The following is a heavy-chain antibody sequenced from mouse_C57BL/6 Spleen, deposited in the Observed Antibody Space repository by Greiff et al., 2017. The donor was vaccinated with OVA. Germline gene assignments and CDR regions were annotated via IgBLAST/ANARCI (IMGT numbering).Heavy chain of an antibody. CDR3: ARDWFDY. Sequence: QVQLKQPGAELVKPGASVKLSCKASGYTFASYWMHWVKQRPGRGLEWIGRIDPNSGGTKYNEKFKSKATLTVDKPSSTAYMQLSSLTSEDSAVYYCARDWFDYWGQGTTLTVSS. V-gene: IGHV1-72*01. D-gene: IGHD4-1*01. CDR2: IDPNSGGT. CDR1: GYTFASYW. J-gene: IGHJ2*01.